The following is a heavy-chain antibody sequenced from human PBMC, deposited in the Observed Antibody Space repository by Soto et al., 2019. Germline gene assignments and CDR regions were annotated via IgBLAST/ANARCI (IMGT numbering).Heavy chain of an antibody. CDR3: ARLNANCFSTPCYV. CDR1: GFTFSAYW. V-gene: IGHV3-7*01. Sequence: EVQLVESGGDLVQPGGSLRLSCAASGFTFSAYWMSWVRQAPGKGLEWVANIQQDGSQKYYVDSVKGRFTISRDNAKNSVYLQMSSLRAEDTAVYYCARLNANCFSTPCYVWGQGTLVTVSS. CDR2: IQQDGSQK. D-gene: IGHD2-2*01. J-gene: IGHJ4*02.